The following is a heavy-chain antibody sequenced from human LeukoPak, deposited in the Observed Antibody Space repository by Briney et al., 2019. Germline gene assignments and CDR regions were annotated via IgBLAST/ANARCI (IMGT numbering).Heavy chain of an antibody. CDR2: ISYDGSNK. J-gene: IGHJ3*02. D-gene: IGHD5-24*01. V-gene: IGHV3-30-3*01. CDR1: GFTFSSYA. Sequence: GGSLRLSCAASGFTFSSYAMHWVRQAPGKGLEWVAVISYDGSNKYYADSVKGRFTISRDNSKNTLYLQMNSLRAEDTAVYYCAKGKMATIRSDAFDIWGQGTMVTVSS. CDR3: AKGKMATIRSDAFDI.